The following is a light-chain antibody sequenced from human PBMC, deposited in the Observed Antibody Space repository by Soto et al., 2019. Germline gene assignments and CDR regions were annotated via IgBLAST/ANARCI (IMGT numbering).Light chain of an antibody. V-gene: IGKV3-15*01. Sequence: EIVLTQSPATLSVSPGERVTLSCRASESLSYFLAWYQHKPGQSPRLLIYGVSTRVAGVPSRFSGGGSATDFTLTISSLQSEDLAVYYCQIYNHWPFAFGQGTKLE. CDR3: QIYNHWPFA. CDR2: GVS. CDR1: ESLSYF. J-gene: IGKJ2*01.